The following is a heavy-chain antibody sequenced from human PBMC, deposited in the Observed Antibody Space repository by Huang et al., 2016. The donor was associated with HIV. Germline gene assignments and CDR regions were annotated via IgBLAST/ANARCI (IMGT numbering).Heavy chain of an antibody. J-gene: IGHJ4*02. CDR3: ARSSITMIGGFDS. Sequence: QVQLQESGTGLVKPSQTLSLTCTVSGGSISGGGYYWGWLRQPQGKGLEWIGYIYNSGTTYYKPSLKSRVTISVDTSKNQFSLKLTSVTAADTAVYYCARSSITMIGGFDSWGQGTLVTVSS. CDR1: GGSISGGGYY. V-gene: IGHV4-30-4*08. D-gene: IGHD3-22*01. CDR2: IYNSGTT.